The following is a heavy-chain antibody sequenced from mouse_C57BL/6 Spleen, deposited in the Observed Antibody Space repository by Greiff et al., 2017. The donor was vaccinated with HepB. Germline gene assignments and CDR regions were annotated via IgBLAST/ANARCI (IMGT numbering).Heavy chain of an antibody. Sequence: VQLQQSGAELVKPGASVKISCKASGYAFSSYWMNWVKQRPGKGLEWIGQIYPGDGDTNYNGKFKGKATLTADKSSSTAYMQLSSLTSEDSAVYFCARPLHYYGSSPFAYWGQGTLVTVSA. CDR2: IYPGDGDT. D-gene: IGHD1-1*01. V-gene: IGHV1-80*01. J-gene: IGHJ3*01. CDR1: GYAFSSYW. CDR3: ARPLHYYGSSPFAY.